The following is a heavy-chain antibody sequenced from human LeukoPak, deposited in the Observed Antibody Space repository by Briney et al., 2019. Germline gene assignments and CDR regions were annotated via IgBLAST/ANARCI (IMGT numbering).Heavy chain of an antibody. CDR1: GGSISSGSYY. J-gene: IGHJ1*01. CDR2: IYTSGST. D-gene: IGHD2-2*01. Sequence: SETLSLTCTVSGGSISSGSYYWSWIRQPAGKALEWIGRIYTSGSTNYNPSLKSRVTISVDTSKNQFSLKLSSVTAADTAVYYCARALVVPAAANEYFQHWGQGTLVTVSS. CDR3: ARALVVPAAANEYFQH. V-gene: IGHV4-61*02.